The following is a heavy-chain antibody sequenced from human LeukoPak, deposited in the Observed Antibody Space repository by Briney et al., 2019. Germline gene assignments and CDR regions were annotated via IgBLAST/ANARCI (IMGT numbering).Heavy chain of an antibody. CDR1: GFTFSSYS. CDR2: ISGSSSTI. CDR3: ARDRYYDSSGYSPPSEVVDY. D-gene: IGHD3-22*01. V-gene: IGHV3-48*02. Sequence: QPGGSLRLSCAASGFTFSSYSMIWVRQAPGKGLEWISYISGSSSTIYYADSVKGRFTISRDNAKNSLYLQMNSLRDEDSAVYYCARDRYYDSSGYSPPSEVVDYWGQGTLVTVSS. J-gene: IGHJ4*02.